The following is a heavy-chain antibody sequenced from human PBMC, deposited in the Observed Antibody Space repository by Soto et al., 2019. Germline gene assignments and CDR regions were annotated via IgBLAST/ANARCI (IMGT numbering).Heavy chain of an antibody. D-gene: IGHD6-6*01. CDR2: ISYDGSNK. J-gene: IGHJ6*02. CDR1: GFTFSSYG. Sequence: QVQLVESGGGVVQPGRSLRLSCAASGFTFSSYGMHWVRQAPGKGLEWVAVISYDGSNKYYADSVKGRFTISRDNSKNPLYLQMNSLRAEATAVYYCAKEASGFYYGMDVWGQGTTVTVSS. V-gene: IGHV3-30*18. CDR3: AKEASGFYYGMDV.